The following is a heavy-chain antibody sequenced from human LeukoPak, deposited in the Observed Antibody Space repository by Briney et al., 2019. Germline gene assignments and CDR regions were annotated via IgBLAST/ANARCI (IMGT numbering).Heavy chain of an antibody. CDR3: AKGARVLRFLEWSNSGFDY. CDR1: GFTFSDYS. V-gene: IGHV3-21*04. J-gene: IGHJ4*02. D-gene: IGHD3-3*01. CDR2: ITSTGAYM. Sequence: GGSLRLSCEVSGFTFSDYSLNWVRRAPGKGLEWVSSITSTGAYMYYADSVKGRFTISRDNAKKSLYLQMNSLRAEDTAVYYCAKGARVLRFLEWSNSGFDYWGQGTLVTVSS.